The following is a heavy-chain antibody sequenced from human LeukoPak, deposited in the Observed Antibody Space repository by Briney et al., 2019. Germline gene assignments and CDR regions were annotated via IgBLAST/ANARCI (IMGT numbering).Heavy chain of an antibody. D-gene: IGHD2-21*01. CDR3: ARESMAYCGGDCYRDFDY. CDR2: IIPILGIA. J-gene: IGHJ4*02. CDR1: GGTFSSYA. Sequence: GASVKVSCKASGGTFSSYAISWVRQAPGQGLEWMGRIIPILGIANYAQKFQGRVTITADKSTSIAYMELSSLRSEDTAVYYCARESMAYCGGDCYRDFDYWGQGTLVTVSS. V-gene: IGHV1-69*10.